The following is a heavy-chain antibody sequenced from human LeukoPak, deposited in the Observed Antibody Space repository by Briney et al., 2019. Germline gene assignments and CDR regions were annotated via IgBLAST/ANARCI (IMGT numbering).Heavy chain of an antibody. CDR1: GFTFDKFA. CDR2: ITSNADT. J-gene: IGHJ3*01. D-gene: IGHD1-1*01. CDR3: AKGDNFGRVADAFDS. Sequence: PGGSLRLSCVASGFTFDKFAMSWVRQAPGKGLQWVSTITSNADTYYADSVKGRFSITRDNSRNTVSVQMHSLRADDTALYFCAKGDNFGRVADAFDSWGQGTMIIVSS. V-gene: IGHV3-23*01.